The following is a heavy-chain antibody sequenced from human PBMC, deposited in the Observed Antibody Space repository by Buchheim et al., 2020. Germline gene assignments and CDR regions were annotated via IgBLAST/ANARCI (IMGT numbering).Heavy chain of an antibody. V-gene: IGHV3-30*18. J-gene: IGHJ4*02. Sequence: QVQLVESGGGVVQPGRSLRLSCAASGFTFSSYGLHWVRQAPGKGLEWVAVISYDGSNKYYADSVKGRFTISRDNSKNTLYLQMNNLRAEDTAVYYCAKDGRRYCSSTSCYTIDYGGQGTL. D-gene: IGHD2-2*02. CDR2: ISYDGSNK. CDR3: AKDGRRYCSSTSCYTIDY. CDR1: GFTFSSYG.